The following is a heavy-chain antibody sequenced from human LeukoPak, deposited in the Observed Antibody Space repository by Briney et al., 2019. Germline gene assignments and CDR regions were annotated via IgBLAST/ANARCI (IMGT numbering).Heavy chain of an antibody. J-gene: IGHJ6*03. V-gene: IGHV4-59*01. CDR3: ARGPYDILTGVTSIPFYYYYMDV. D-gene: IGHD3-9*01. Sequence: PSETLSLTCTVSGGSISSYYWNWIRQSPGKGLECIGSAHYSGSTNYSPSLKSRVTMSSDMSKNQFSLNLSSVTAADTAVYYCARGPYDILTGVTSIPFYYYYMDVWGKGTTVVVSS. CDR1: GGSISSYY. CDR2: AHYSGST.